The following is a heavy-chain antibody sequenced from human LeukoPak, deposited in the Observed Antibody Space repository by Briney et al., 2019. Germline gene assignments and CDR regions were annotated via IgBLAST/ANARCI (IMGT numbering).Heavy chain of an antibody. CDR3: AKGGGRGTVTTRGVYYYYMDV. J-gene: IGHJ6*03. Sequence: GGSLRLSCAASGFTFSSYAMSWVRQAPGKGLEWVSAISGSGGSTYYADSVKGRFTISRDNSKNTLYLQMNSLRAEDTAVYYCAKGGGRGTVTTRGVYYYYMDVWGKGTTVTVSS. D-gene: IGHD4-17*01. CDR1: GFTFSSYA. CDR2: ISGSGGST. V-gene: IGHV3-23*01.